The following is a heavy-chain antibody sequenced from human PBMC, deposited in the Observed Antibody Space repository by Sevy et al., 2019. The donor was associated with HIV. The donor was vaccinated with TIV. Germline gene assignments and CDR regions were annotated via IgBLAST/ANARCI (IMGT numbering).Heavy chain of an antibody. D-gene: IGHD1-1*01. CDR3: ARDHSTTGTTSDSFDP. J-gene: IGHJ5*02. CDR1: GFTFSSYA. Sequence: GGSLRLSCAASGFTFSSYAMHWVRQAPGKGLEWVAVISYDGSNKYYADSVKGRFTISRDNSKNTRYLQMNSLRAEDTAVYYCARDHSTTGTTSDSFDPWGQGTLVTVSS. V-gene: IGHV3-30-3*01. CDR2: ISYDGSNK.